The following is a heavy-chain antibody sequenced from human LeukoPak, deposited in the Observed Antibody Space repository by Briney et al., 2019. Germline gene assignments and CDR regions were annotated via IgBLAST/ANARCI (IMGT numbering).Heavy chain of an antibody. D-gene: IGHD6-19*01. CDR1: GYSISSGYY. J-gene: IGHJ3*02. Sequence: TSETLSLTCTVSGYSISSGYYWGWIRQPPGKGLEWIGSIDYSGNTNYNPSLKSRVTISVDMSKNQFSLKLSSVTAADTAVYYCAKDLYSSGWYRRSVAFDIWGQGTMVTVSS. V-gene: IGHV4-38-2*02. CDR2: IDYSGNT. CDR3: AKDLYSSGWYRRSVAFDI.